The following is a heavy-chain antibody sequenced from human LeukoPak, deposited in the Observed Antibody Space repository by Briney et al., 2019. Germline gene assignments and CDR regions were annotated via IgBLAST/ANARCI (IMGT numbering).Heavy chain of an antibody. CDR2: IASSSNI. V-gene: IGHV3-69-1*01. J-gene: IGHJ4*02. D-gene: IGHD3-16*01. Sequence: GGSLRLSCAASGFSFSEYWMSWVRQAPGKGLEWVSSIASSSNIYYADSVKGRFTIPRDNAKNSLYLQMNSLRAEDTAVYYCAREWGYYDYWGQGTLVTVSS. CDR3: AREWGYYDY. CDR1: GFSFSEYW.